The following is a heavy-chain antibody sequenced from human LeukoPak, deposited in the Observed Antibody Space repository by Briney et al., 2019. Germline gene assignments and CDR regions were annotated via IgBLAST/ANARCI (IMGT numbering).Heavy chain of an antibody. J-gene: IGHJ4*02. D-gene: IGHD1-1*01. CDR1: GFTFSSYW. CDR3: ARDYWNDAGVGY. CDR2: IKQDGSEK. Sequence: GGSLRLSWAASGFTFSSYWMSWVRQAPGKGREWVANIKQDGSEKYYGDSVKGRFTISRDNAKNSLYLQMNSLRAEDTAVYYCARDYWNDAGVGYWGQGTLVTVSS. V-gene: IGHV3-7*01.